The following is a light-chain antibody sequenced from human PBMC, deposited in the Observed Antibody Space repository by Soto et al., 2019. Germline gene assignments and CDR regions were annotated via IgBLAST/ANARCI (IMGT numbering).Light chain of an antibody. CDR1: SPNIGSNT. CDR2: SNN. CDR3: AAWDDSLNGVV. J-gene: IGLJ2*01. V-gene: IGLV1-44*01. Sequence: QSVLTQPPSASGTPGQRVTISCSGSSPNIGSNTVNWYQQLPGTAPKLLIYSNNQRPSGVPVRFSGSKSGTSASLAISGLQCEDEADYYCAAWDDSLNGVVFGGGTKLTVL.